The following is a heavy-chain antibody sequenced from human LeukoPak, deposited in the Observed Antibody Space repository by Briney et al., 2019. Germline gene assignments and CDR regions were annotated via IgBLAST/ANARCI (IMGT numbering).Heavy chain of an antibody. J-gene: IGHJ3*02. CDR2: IKQDGSEK. CDR1: GFSFSSYW. D-gene: IGHD3-22*01. V-gene: IGHV3-7*01. CDR3: ARDMIVETDVAFDI. Sequence: PGGSLRLSCAASGFSFSSYWMSWVRQAPGKGLEWVANIKQDGSEKYYVDSVKGRFTISRDNAQNSLYLQMNSLRAEDTAVYYCARDMIVETDVAFDIWGQGTMVTVSS.